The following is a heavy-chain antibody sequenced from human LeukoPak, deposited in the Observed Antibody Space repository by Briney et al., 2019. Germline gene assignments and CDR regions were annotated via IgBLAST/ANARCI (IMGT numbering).Heavy chain of an antibody. J-gene: IGHJ4*02. CDR2: IYYSGST. CDR3: AREFYDSSGCDY. Sequence: SETLSLTCTVSGGSISSSSYYWGWIRQPPGKGLEWIGSIYYSGSTYYNPSLKSRVTISVDTSKNQFSLKLSSVTAADTAVYYCAREFYDSSGCDYWGQGTLVTVSS. V-gene: IGHV4-39*07. CDR1: GGSISSSSYY. D-gene: IGHD3-22*01.